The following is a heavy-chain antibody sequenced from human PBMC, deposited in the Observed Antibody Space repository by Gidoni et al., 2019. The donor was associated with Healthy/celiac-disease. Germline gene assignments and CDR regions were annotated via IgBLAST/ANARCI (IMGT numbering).Heavy chain of an antibody. CDR3: AKGGHYYYYMDV. J-gene: IGHJ6*03. Sequence: EVQLLEPGGGLVQPGGSMRLSCAASGFPFSSYAMSWVRQAPGKGLEWVSAISSSGGSTYYEDSVKGRFTISRDNSKNTLYLQMNSLRAEDTAIYYCAKGGHYYYYMDVWGKGTTVTVSS. CDR1: GFPFSSYA. D-gene: IGHD3-16*01. V-gene: IGHV3-23*01. CDR2: ISSSGGST.